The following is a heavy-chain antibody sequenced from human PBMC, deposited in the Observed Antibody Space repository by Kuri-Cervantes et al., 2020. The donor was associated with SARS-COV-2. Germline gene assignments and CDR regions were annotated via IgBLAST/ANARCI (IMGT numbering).Heavy chain of an antibody. V-gene: IGHV3-21*01. CDR1: GFTLTYRW. J-gene: IGHJ4*02. CDR2: ISTSSSYI. CDR3: AREMGRFWSNYYPTYLDY. D-gene: IGHD3-3*01. Sequence: GESLKISCEASGFTLTYRWMAWFRQAPGKGLEWVSSISTSSSYIYYADSVKGRFTISRDTAKNSLYLQMHSLRAEDTAVYYCAREMGRFWSNYYPTYLDYWGQGTLVTVSS.